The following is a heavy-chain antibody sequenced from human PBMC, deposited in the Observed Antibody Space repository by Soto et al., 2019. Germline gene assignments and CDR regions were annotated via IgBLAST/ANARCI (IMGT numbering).Heavy chain of an antibody. D-gene: IGHD5-12*01. CDR3: ARGEIEMATINYFDS. V-gene: IGHV1-18*04. J-gene: IGHJ4*02. CDR2: ISAYNGNT. CDR1: GYTFTSYG. Sequence: ASVKVSCKASGYTFTSYGISWVRQAPGQGLEWMGWISAYNGNTNYAQKLQGRVTMTTDTSTSTAYMKLRGLRSDDTAVYYCARGEIEMATINYFDSWGQGTPVTVSS.